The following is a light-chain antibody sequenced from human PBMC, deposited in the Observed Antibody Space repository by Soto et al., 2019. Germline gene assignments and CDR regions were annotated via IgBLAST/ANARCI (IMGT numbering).Light chain of an antibody. Sequence: QSVLTQPASLSGSPGQSSTISCTGSSNDIGSYNYVYWYQQHPGKAPKLIIFDVSNRPSGVSNRFSGSRSGNTASLTISQLQTEDEADYFCHSYQLIGGGTKLTVL. V-gene: IGLV2-14*03. J-gene: IGLJ2*01. CDR3: HSYQL. CDR1: SNDIGSYNY. CDR2: DVS.